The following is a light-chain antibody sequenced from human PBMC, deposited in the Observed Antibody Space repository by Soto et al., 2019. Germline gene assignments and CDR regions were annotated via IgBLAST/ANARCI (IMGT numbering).Light chain of an antibody. CDR1: QSVSSN. J-gene: IGKJ1*01. Sequence: EIVMTQSPATLSVSPGERATLSCRASQSVSSNLAWYQQKPGQAPRLLIYGAATRATGIPARFSGSGSGTEFTLTISSLQSEDFAVYYCQQYNNCPRTFGHGTKVEI. CDR2: GAA. CDR3: QQYNNCPRT. V-gene: IGKV3-15*01.